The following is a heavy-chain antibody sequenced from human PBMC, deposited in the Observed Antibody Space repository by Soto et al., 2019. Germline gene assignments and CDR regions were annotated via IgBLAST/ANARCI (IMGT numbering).Heavy chain of an antibody. CDR3: ASHYYDSSGYYYYDY. Sequence: VGSQSLSCAASGFTFSDYYMSWIRQAPGKGLEWVSYMSSSGSTIYYADSVKGRFTISRDNAKNSLYLQMNSLRAEDTAVYYCASHYYDSSGYYYYDYWGQGTLVTVSS. V-gene: IGHV3-11*01. CDR2: MSSSGSTI. J-gene: IGHJ4*02. D-gene: IGHD3-22*01. CDR1: GFTFSDYY.